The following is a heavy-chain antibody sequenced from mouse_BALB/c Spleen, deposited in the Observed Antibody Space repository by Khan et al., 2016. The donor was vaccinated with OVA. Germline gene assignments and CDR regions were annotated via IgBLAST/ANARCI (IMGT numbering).Heavy chain of an antibody. V-gene: IGHV3-2*02. CDR1: GYSITSDYA. CDR3: TRGRAY. J-gene: IGHJ3*01. CDR2: ITYSGST. Sequence: EVQLQESGPGLVKPSQSLSLTCTVSGYSITSDYAWNWIRQFPGNKLEWVGYITYSGSTSYTPSLKSRIPITRDTSKNQFFLHLNSVTTEDTATYYGTRGRAYWGQGTLVTVSA. D-gene: IGHD3-3*01.